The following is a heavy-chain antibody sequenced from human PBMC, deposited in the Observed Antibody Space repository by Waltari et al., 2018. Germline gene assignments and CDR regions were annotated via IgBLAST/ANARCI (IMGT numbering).Heavy chain of an antibody. CDR3: ARPASGSYFFDY. J-gene: IGHJ4*02. Sequence: QLQLQESGPGLVKPSETLYLTCTVSGGPIRSSSYSWRWVRQPPGKGLEWIGSIYYSGSTYYHPSLKSRVTISVDTSKNQFSLKLSSVTAADTAVYYCARPASGSYFFDYWGQGTLVTVSS. CDR1: GGPIRSSSYS. D-gene: IGHD1-26*01. V-gene: IGHV4-39*01. CDR2: IYYSGST.